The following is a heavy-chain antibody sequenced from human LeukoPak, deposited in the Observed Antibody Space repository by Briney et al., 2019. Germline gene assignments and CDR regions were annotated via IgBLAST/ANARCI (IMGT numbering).Heavy chain of an antibody. Sequence: ETLSLTCTVSGGSISSSSSYWGWVRQAPGKGLEWVSGISGSGGSIDCADSVKGRFTIDRDNSKNTLHLQMNSLRAEDTAVYYCARVGSSISRHWFDPWGQGTLVTVSS. V-gene: IGHV3-23*01. CDR2: ISGSGGSI. D-gene: IGHD6-13*01. J-gene: IGHJ5*02. CDR1: GGSISSSSSY. CDR3: ARVGSSISRHWFDP.